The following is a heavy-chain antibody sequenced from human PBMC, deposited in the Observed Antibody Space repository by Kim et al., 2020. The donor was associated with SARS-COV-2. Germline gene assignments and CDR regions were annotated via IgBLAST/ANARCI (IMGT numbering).Heavy chain of an antibody. CDR1: GFTLSSNW. CDR2: ISRDGSTT. CDR3: IREGRDSSGSYPDN. V-gene: IGHV3-74*01. D-gene: IGHD3-22*01. J-gene: IGHJ4*02. Sequence: GGSLRLSCAVSGFTLSSNWMHWVRQAPGKGLMWVSRISRDGSTTTYADSVKGRFTISRDTAKNTLYLQMNNLRVEDTAVYYCIREGRDSSGSYPDNWGQGTMVTVSS.